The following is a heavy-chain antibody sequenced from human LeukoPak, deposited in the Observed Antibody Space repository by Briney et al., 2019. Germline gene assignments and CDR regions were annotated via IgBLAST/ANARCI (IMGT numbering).Heavy chain of an antibody. Sequence: GSSVKVSCKASGGTFSSYAISWVRQAPGQGLEWMGGIIPIFGTANYAQKFQGRVTITTDESTSTAYMELSSLRSEDTAVYYCARDRNIVGATTFWFDPWGRGTLVTVSS. CDR3: ARDRNIVGATTFWFDP. CDR1: GGTFSSYA. D-gene: IGHD1-26*01. CDR2: IIPIFGTA. V-gene: IGHV1-69*05. J-gene: IGHJ5*02.